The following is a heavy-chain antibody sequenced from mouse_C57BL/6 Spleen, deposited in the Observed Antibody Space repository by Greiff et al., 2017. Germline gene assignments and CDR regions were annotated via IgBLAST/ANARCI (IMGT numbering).Heavy chain of an antibody. CDR1: GYAFSSSW. Sequence: QVQLKESGPELVKPGASVKISCKASGYAFSSSWMNWVKQRPGKGLEWIGRIYPGDGDTNYNGKFKGQATLPADKSSSTAYMQLSSLTSEDSAVYFCARSYYGSSYWYFDVWGTGTTVTVSS. CDR3: ARSYYGSSYWYFDV. V-gene: IGHV1-82*01. D-gene: IGHD1-1*01. CDR2: IYPGDGDT. J-gene: IGHJ1*03.